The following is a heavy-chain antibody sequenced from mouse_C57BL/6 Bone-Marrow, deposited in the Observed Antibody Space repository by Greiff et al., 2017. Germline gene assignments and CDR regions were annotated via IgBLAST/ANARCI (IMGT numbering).Heavy chain of an antibody. CDR2: IDPSDSYT. D-gene: IGHD2-5*01. CDR3: AVYYSNPWWYFDV. J-gene: IGHJ1*03. Sequence: VQLQQPGAELVRPGTSVKLSCKASGYTFTSYWMHWVKQRPGQGLEWIGVIDPSDSYTNYNQKFKGKATLTVDTSSSTAYMQLSSLTSEDSAVXYCAVYYSNPWWYFDVWGTGTTVTVSS. CDR1: GYTFTSYW. V-gene: IGHV1-59*01.